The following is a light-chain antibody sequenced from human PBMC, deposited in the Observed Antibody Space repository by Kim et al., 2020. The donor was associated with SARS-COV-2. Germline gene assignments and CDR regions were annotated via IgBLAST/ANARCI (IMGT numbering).Light chain of an antibody. CDR1: QSVSSRY. Sequence: HGERATLSCRASQSVSSRYLAGYQQKPVQAPRLRIYGASSRATGVPDRFSGSGSGTDLTLTISRLEPEDFAVYYCQQYGSSTLTFGGGTKVDIK. CDR3: QQYGSSTLT. CDR2: GAS. J-gene: IGKJ4*01. V-gene: IGKV3-20*01.